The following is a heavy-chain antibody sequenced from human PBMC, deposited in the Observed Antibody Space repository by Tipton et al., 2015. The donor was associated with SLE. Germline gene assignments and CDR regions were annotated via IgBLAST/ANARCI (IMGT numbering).Heavy chain of an antibody. CDR1: GFTFSSYS. Sequence: SLRLSCAASGFTFSSYSMNWVRQAPGKGLEWVFSISSSSSYIYYADSVKGRVTISRDNAKNSLYLQMNSLRAEDTAVYYCARAGIAVAGNWCDPWGQGTLVTVSS. CDR2: ISSSSSYI. J-gene: IGHJ5*02. V-gene: IGHV3-21*03. D-gene: IGHD6-19*01. CDR3: ARAGIAVAGNWCDP.